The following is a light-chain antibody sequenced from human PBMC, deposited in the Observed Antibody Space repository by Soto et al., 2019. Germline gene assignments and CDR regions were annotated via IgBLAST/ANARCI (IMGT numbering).Light chain of an antibody. CDR1: QSLSSSY. J-gene: IGKJ2*01. V-gene: IGKV3-20*01. CDR3: QQSGRWYT. Sequence: EIVLTQSPGTLSLSPGDRATLSCRASQSLSSSYLAWYQQRPGQAPRLLIYGASSRATGIPDRFSGSRSGTDFTLTISRLETEDFAFYYCQQSGRWYTFGQGTKLEIK. CDR2: GAS.